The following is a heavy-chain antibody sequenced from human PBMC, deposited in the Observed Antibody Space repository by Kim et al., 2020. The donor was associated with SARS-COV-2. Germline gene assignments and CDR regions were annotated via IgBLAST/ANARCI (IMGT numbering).Heavy chain of an antibody. D-gene: IGHD5-18*01. V-gene: IGHV3-15*01. CDR2: IKSKAEGGTT. CDR3: TTDLELQLWSPHGY. J-gene: IGHJ4*02. Sequence: GGSLRLSCEASGFTCSNAWMSWVRQAPGQGLEWVGRIKSKAEGGTTDYAARVKGRFTISRHDSKNTLYLQINSLKTEDTAVYYCTTDLELQLWSPHGYWGQGTLVTVSS. CDR1: GFTCSNAW.